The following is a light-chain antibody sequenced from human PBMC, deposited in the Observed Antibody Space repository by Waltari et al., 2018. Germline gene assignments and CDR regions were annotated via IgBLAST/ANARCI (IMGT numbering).Light chain of an antibody. CDR3: MQDLQTPRT. V-gene: IGKV2-28*01. Sequence: IVMTQSPLYLPVTPGETPSISSTSSQSLLPSNGYTYLDWYLQKPGQSPQLLSYLGSNRGCGVPDRFSGSGSGTDFTLKISRVEAEDVGVYDCMQDLQTPRTFGQGTKLEIK. CDR2: LGS. J-gene: IGKJ2*01. CDR1: QSLLPSNGYTY.